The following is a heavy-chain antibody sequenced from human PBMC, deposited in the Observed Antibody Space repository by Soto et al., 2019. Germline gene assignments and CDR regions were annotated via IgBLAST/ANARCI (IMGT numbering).Heavy chain of an antibody. CDR2: IGGSGANI. D-gene: IGHD3-16*01. CDR3: AKDLGEVAVNPDF. J-gene: IGHJ4*02. Sequence: EVQLLESGGGLVQPGGSLRLSCAASGFIFSSYAMTWVRQAPGKGLEWVSAIGGSGANIFYADSVKGRFTISRDNSKNTLYLQMNSLRAEDTAVYYCAKDLGEVAVNPDFWGQGTLVTVSS. V-gene: IGHV3-23*01. CDR1: GFIFSSYA.